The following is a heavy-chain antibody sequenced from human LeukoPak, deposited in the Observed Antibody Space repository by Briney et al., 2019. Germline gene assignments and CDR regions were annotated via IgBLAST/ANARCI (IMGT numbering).Heavy chain of an antibody. V-gene: IGHV5-51*01. CDR1: GYSFTTYW. CDR2: IYPGDSDT. Sequence: RGESLKISCKGSGYSFTTYWIGWVRQMPGKGLEWMGIIYPGDSDTRYSPSFQGQVTISADKSISTAYLQWSSLKASDTAMYYCARHYSGYDFYFDYWGQGTLVTVSS. J-gene: IGHJ4*02. D-gene: IGHD5-12*01. CDR3: ARHYSGYDFYFDY.